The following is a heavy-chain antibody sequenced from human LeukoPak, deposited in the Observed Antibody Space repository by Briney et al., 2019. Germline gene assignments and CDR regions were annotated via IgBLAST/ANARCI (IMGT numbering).Heavy chain of an antibody. CDR2: ISWNSGSI. CDR3: AKADLRSTFYYYYMDV. CDR1: GFTFDDYA. Sequence: PGRSLRLSCAASGFTFDDYAMHWVRQAPGKGLEWVSGISWNSGSIGYADSVKGRFTISRDNAKNSLYLQMNSLRAEDTALYYCAKADLRSTFYYYYMDVWGKGTTVTVSS. V-gene: IGHV3-9*01. J-gene: IGHJ6*03. D-gene: IGHD2-2*01.